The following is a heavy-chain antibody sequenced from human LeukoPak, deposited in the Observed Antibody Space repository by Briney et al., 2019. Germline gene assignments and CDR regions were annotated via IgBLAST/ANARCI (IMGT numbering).Heavy chain of an antibody. Sequence: PSETLSLTCIVSGGSISSYYWSWIRQPPGKGLEWIGYIYTSGSTNYNPSLKSRVTISVDTSKNQFSLKLSSVTAADTAVYYCARLSSWYFAFDIWGQGTMVTVSS. CDR2: IYTSGST. CDR3: ARLSSWYFAFDI. CDR1: GGSISSYY. D-gene: IGHD6-13*01. J-gene: IGHJ3*02. V-gene: IGHV4-4*09.